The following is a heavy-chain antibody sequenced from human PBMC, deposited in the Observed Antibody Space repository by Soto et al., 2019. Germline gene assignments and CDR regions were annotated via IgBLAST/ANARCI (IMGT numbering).Heavy chain of an antibody. CDR1: GYNFTTYG. V-gene: IGHV1-18*01. J-gene: IGHJ6*02. CDR3: AREGPAPYYYYGMDV. Sequence: QVQLVQSGGEVKKPGAPVKVSCKTSGYNFTTYGISWVRQAPGQGLEWMGWISAYNGNTNYAQKLQGRVTMTTDTSTSTAYMELRSLRSDDTAVYYCAREGPAPYYYYGMDVWGQGSTVTVSS. CDR2: ISAYNGNT.